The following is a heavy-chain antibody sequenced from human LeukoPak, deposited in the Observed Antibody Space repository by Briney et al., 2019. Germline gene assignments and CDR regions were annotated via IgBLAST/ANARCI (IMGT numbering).Heavy chain of an antibody. V-gene: IGHV5-51*01. D-gene: IGHD5-12*01. Sequence: GESLKISCEGSGYSFTSYWIVWVRQMPGKGLEWMGVIYPDDSDSRYSPSFQGQVTISADKSINTAYLQWSSLKASDTAMYYCARGYEGGAFDIWGQGTVVTVSS. CDR2: IYPDDSDS. CDR1: GYSFTSYW. J-gene: IGHJ3*02. CDR3: ARGYEGGAFDI.